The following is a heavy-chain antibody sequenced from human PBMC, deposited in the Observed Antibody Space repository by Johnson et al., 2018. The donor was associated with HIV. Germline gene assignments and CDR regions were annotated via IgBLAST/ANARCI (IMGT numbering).Heavy chain of an antibody. V-gene: IGHV3-33*01. Sequence: VQLVESGGGVVQPGRSLRLSCAASGFTFSNYDMHWVRQAPGKGLEWVALICYDGANKYYADSVKGRFTISRDNAKNTLYVQMNSLRVEDTAVYYCAREGSSGYYDAFDIWGQGTMVTLSS. CDR1: GFTFSNYD. CDR3: AREGSSGYYDAFDI. J-gene: IGHJ3*02. D-gene: IGHD3-22*01. CDR2: ICYDGANK.